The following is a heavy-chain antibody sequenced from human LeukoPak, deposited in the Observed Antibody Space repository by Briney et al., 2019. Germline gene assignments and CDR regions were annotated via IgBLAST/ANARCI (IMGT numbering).Heavy chain of an antibody. CDR2: IFSTGGT. CDR1: GGSVSGYY. J-gene: IGHJ4*02. Sequence: SETLSLTCTVSGGSVSGYYWTWIRQPPGGRLQWIGFIFSTGGTNYNPSLKSRVAISTDTSKNQVSLRVTSVTAADSAVYYCATGGAYTSGRYNIWGQGTLVSVSS. D-gene: IGHD6-19*01. CDR3: ATGGAYTSGRYNI. V-gene: IGHV4-4*09.